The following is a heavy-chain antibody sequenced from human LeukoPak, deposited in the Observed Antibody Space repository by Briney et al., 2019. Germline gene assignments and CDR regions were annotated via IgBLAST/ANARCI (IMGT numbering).Heavy chain of an antibody. CDR2: INPRDHSS. CDR1: GYTLTNNY. J-gene: IGHJ4*02. Sequence: GASVTVSCKASGYTLTNNYMHWVRQAPGQGLEWMGMINPRDHSSTYAQSFQGRVTLTSDTSTNTAYMELSSLKSEDTAVYYCARGYDTLTGSLDYWGRGTLVTVTS. D-gene: IGHD3-9*01. CDR3: ARGYDTLTGSLDY. V-gene: IGHV1-46*01.